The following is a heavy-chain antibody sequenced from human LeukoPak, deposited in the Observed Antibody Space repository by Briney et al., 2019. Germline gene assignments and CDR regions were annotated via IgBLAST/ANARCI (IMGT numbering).Heavy chain of an antibody. D-gene: IGHD6-13*01. CDR2: ISAYNGNT. CDR3: ARDKDLARSYYFRGIAAAGSWFDP. J-gene: IGHJ5*02. Sequence: GASVTVSFTASVYTFTIYGISWVRQAPGQRLEWMGWISAYNGNTNYAQKLQGRGTMTTDTSTSTAYMELRSLRSDDTAVYYCARDKDLARSYYFRGIAAAGSWFDPWGQGTLVTVSS. V-gene: IGHV1-18*01. CDR1: VYTFTIYG.